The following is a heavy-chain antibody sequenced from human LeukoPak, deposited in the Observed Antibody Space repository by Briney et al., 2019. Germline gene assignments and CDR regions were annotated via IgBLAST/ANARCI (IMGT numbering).Heavy chain of an antibody. CDR2: ISSSSYI. V-gene: IGHV3-21*01. J-gene: IGHJ4*02. CDR1: GFTFSSYS. Sequence: GGPLRLSCAASGFTFSSYSMNWVRQAPGKGLEWVSSISSSSYIYYADSVKGRFTISRDNAKNSLYLQMNSLRAEDTAVYYCASPMYYYDSSGYQFDYWGQGTLVTVSS. D-gene: IGHD3-22*01. CDR3: ASPMYYYDSSGYQFDY.